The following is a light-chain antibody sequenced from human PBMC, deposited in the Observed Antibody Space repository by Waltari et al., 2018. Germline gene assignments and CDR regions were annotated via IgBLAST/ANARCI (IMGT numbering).Light chain of an antibody. Sequence: DIVVTQSPLYLPVTPGEQASISCRSSQSLLHSNGYNYLDWYLQKPGQSPQLLIYLGSNRASGVPDRFSGSGSGTDFTLKISRVEAEDVGVYYCMQALQTPAFGQGTKVEIK. V-gene: IGKV2-28*01. CDR1: QSLLHSNGYNY. J-gene: IGKJ1*01. CDR3: MQALQTPA. CDR2: LGS.